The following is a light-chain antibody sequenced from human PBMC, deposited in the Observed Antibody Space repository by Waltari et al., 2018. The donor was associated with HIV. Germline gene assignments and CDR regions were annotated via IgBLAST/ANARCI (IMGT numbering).Light chain of an antibody. J-gene: IGKJ1*01. CDR1: ETVLYSANNKNY. Sequence: DIVMIQSPDSLAVSLGERPSINCKSTETVLYSANNKNYLAWYQQKPGQPPKLLLYWASTRESGVPDRFSGSGSETDFTLTISSLQAEDVAVYYCQQHYSAPPTFGQGTKVEIK. CDR2: WAS. V-gene: IGKV4-1*01. CDR3: QQHYSAPPT.